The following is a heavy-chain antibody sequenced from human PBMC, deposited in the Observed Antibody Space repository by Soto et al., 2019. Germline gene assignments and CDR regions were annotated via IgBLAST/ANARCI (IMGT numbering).Heavy chain of an antibody. Sequence: QVQLQESGPGLVKPSQTLSLTCTVSGGSISSGGYYWSWIRQHPGKGLEWIGYIYYSGSTYYNPSLQSRVTISVDTSKNQFSLKLISVTAADTAVYYCARDNWNIIMYSSSLVGWFDPWGQGTLVTVSS. D-gene: IGHD6-13*01. CDR1: GGSISSGGYY. V-gene: IGHV4-31*03. CDR2: IYYSGST. J-gene: IGHJ5*02. CDR3: ARDNWNIIMYSSSLVGWFDP.